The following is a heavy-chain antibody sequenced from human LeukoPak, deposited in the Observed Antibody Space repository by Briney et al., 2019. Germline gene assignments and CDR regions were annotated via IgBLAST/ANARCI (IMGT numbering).Heavy chain of an antibody. CDR2: FDPEDGET. V-gene: IGHV1-24*01. CDR1: GYTLTESS. J-gene: IGHJ4*02. CDR3: ATPKGQWLVRGEIPFDY. Sequence: ASVKVSCKVSGYTLTESSMHWVRQAPGKGLEWMGGFDPEDGETIYAQKFQGRVTMTEDTSTDTAYMELSSLRSEDTAVYYCATPKGQWLVRGEIPFDYWGQGTLVTVSS. D-gene: IGHD6-19*01.